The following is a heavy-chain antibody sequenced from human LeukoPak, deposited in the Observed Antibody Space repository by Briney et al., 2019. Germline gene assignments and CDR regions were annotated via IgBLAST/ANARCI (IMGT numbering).Heavy chain of an antibody. J-gene: IGHJ6*02. V-gene: IGHV4-30-2*01. CDR3: ARGGIVVVPAAMSRGYYYYYYGMDV. D-gene: IGHD2-2*01. CDR2: IYHSGST. CDR1: GGSISSGGYS. Sequence: SQTLSLTCAVSGGSISSGGYSWSWIRQPPGKGLEWIGYIYHSGSTYYNPSLKSRVTISVDTSKNQFSLKLSSVTAADTAVYYCARGGIVVVPAAMSRGYYYYYYGMDVWGQGTTVTVSS.